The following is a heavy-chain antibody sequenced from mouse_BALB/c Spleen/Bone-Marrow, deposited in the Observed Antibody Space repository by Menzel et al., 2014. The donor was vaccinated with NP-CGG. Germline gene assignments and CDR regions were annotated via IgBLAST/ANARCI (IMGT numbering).Heavy chain of an antibody. CDR2: INPGSDIT. J-gene: IGHJ2*01. Sequence: VQLQQSGAELVRPGTSVKVSCKASGYAFTNYLIEWVKQRPGQGLEWIGVINPGSDITNYNEKFKGKATLTADKSSSTAYMQLSSLTSDDSAVYFSARRDYRYDVGPLDYWGQGTTLTVSS. CDR1: GYAFTNYL. CDR3: ARRDYRYDVGPLDY. V-gene: IGHV1-54*01. D-gene: IGHD2-14*01.